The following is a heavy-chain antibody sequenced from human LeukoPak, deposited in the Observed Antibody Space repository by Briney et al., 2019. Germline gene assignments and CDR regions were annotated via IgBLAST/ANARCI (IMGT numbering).Heavy chain of an antibody. Sequence: GGSLRLSCAASGFSFRSYGMHWVRQAPDKGLEWVAIIWHDGSRQEYADSVKGRFIVSRDNSRDTLDLQMSSLTAEDTAVYYCVKDGYCSGGSCYWPYFDSWGQGALVTVSS. V-gene: IGHV3-33*06. J-gene: IGHJ4*02. D-gene: IGHD2-15*01. CDR2: IWHDGSRQ. CDR3: VKDGYCSGGSCYWPYFDS. CDR1: GFSFRSYG.